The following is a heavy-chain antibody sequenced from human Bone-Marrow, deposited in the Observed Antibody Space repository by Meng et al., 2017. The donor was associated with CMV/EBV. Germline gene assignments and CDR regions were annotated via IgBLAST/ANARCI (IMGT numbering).Heavy chain of an antibody. V-gene: IGHV1-2*04. D-gene: IGHD1-26*01. CDR3: ARGLNSGTSHY. J-gene: IGHJ4*02. CDR2: IDPNTGDT. Sequence: ASVKVSCKASGYTFIDQCIHWVRQAPGQGLEWMGGIDPNTGDTYYAQKFQRWVSIIADTSVSTAYMELSRLTSGDTAVYYCARGLNSGTSHYWGQGTLVTVSS. CDR1: GYTFIDQC.